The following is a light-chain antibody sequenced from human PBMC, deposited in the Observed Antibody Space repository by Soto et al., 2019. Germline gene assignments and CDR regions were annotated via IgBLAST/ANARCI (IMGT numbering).Light chain of an antibody. CDR3: SSYTSSSSWV. CDR1: SSDVGGYNY. V-gene: IGLV2-14*01. J-gene: IGLJ3*02. CDR2: EVS. Sequence: QSALTQPASVSGSPGQSITISCTGTSSDVGGYNYVSWYQQQSGKAPKLMIHEVSNRPSGVSNRFSGSKSGNTASLTISGLQAEDEADYYCSSYTSSSSWVFGGGTKLTVL.